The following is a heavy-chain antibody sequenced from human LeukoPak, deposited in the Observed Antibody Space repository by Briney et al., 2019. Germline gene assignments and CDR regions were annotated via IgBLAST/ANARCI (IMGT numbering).Heavy chain of an antibody. Sequence: ASVKVSCKASGYTFTGYYMHWVRQAPGQGLEWMGWINPDSGGTNYAQRFQGRVTMTRDTSISTAYMELSRLRSDDTAVYYCARAYDILTGYYSASDYWGQGTLVTVSS. CDR1: GYTFTGYY. J-gene: IGHJ4*02. CDR2: INPDSGGT. D-gene: IGHD3-9*01. V-gene: IGHV1-2*02. CDR3: ARAYDILTGYYSASDY.